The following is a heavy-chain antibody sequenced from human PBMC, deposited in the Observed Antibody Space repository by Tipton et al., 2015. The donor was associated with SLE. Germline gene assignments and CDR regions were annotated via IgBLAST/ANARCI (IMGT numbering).Heavy chain of an antibody. J-gene: IGHJ6*03. CDR1: GFTFSSYA. V-gene: IGHV3-23*03. CDR3: AKDGGASGWSYYYYYYMDV. Sequence: GSLRLSCAASGFTFSSYAMSWVRQAPGKGLEWVSVTYSGGSSTYYADSVKGRFTISRDNSKNTLYLQMNSLRAEDTAVYYCAKDGGASGWSYYYYYYMDVWGKGTTVTVSS. CDR2: TYSGGSST. D-gene: IGHD6-19*01.